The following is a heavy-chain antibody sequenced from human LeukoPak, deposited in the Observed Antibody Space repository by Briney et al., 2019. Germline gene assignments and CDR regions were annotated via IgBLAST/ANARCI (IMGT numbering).Heavy chain of an antibody. CDR3: ARGVDSSSWYNVYYYYYMDV. V-gene: IGHV1-8*03. J-gene: IGHJ6*03. D-gene: IGHD6-13*01. Sequence: ASVKVSCKASGYTFTSYDINWVRQATGQGLEWMGWMNPNSGNTGYAQKFQGRVTITRNTSISTTYMELSSLRSEDTAVYYCARGVDSSSWYNVYYYYYMDVWGKGTTVTVSS. CDR2: MNPNSGNT. CDR1: GYTFTSYD.